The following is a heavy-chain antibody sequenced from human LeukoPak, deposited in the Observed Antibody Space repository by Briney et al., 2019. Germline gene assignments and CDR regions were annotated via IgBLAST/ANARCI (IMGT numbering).Heavy chain of an antibody. CDR1: GFTFSGSA. Sequence: PGGSLRLSCAASGFTFSGSAMHWVRQASGKGLEWVGRIRSKAYSYATTYAASVEGRFTISRDDSKNTAYLQMNSLKTEDTAVYYCTRHISVAGTFPFDYWGQGTLVTVSS. CDR2: IRSKAYSYAT. V-gene: IGHV3-73*01. J-gene: IGHJ4*02. CDR3: TRHISVAGTFPFDY. D-gene: IGHD6-19*01.